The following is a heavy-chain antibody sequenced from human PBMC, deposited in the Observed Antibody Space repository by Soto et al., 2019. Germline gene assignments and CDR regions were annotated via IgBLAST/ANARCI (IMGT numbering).Heavy chain of an antibody. CDR3: AKGEVITFGGVIGPVDY. CDR1: GFTFNRYT. CDR2: ISWNSGSI. Sequence: GGSLRLSCAASGFTFNRYTMSWVRQAPGTGLEWVSGISWNSGSIGYADSVKGRFTISRDNAKNSLYLQMNSLRAEDTALYYCAKGEVITFGGVIGPVDYWGQGTLVTVSS. D-gene: IGHD3-16*02. V-gene: IGHV3-9*01. J-gene: IGHJ4*02.